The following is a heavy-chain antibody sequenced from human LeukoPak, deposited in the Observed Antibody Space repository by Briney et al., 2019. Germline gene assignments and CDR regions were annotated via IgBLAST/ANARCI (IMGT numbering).Heavy chain of an antibody. Sequence: GGSLRLSCAASEFTVSSTYMTWVRQAPGKGLAWVSVIYSDGSTNYAASVKGRFTISRDNSKNTLYLQMNSLRAEDTAVYFCARGGWLCYSDSSGYYKRLADAFDIWGQGTMVTVSS. D-gene: IGHD3-22*01. CDR2: IYSDGST. CDR1: EFTVSSTY. J-gene: IGHJ3*02. CDR3: ARGGWLCYSDSSGYYKRLADAFDI. V-gene: IGHV3-66*01.